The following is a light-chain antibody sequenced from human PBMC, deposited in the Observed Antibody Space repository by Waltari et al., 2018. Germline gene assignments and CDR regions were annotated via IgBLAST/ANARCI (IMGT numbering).Light chain of an antibody. CDR2: AVS. J-gene: IGKJ2*01. CDR3: QQYGSPPYT. CDR1: QSVGSSY. V-gene: IGKV3-20*01. Sequence: EIVLTQSPGTLSLSTGYRAILSCWASQSVGSSYLAWFQQKPGQAPRLLIYAVSSRATGIPDRFSGRGSGTDFTLTINRLEPEDSAVYYCQQYGSPPYTFGQGTKLEL.